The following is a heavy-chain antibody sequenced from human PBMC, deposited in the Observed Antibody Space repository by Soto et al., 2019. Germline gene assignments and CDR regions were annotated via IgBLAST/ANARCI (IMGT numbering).Heavy chain of an antibody. CDR1: GDTFSNYA. J-gene: IGHJ5*02. Sequence: QVQLVQSGAEVKKPGSSVKVSCKASGDTFSNYAVSWVRQAPGQGLEWMGGIIPIYGTTNYAQNFQDRVTITADESTSTAYMELSSLRSEDTAVYYCARDLVGCSAGSCRYNWFDPLGQGTLGTVSS. D-gene: IGHD2-15*01. V-gene: IGHV1-69*01. CDR2: IIPIYGTT. CDR3: ARDLVGCSAGSCRYNWFDP.